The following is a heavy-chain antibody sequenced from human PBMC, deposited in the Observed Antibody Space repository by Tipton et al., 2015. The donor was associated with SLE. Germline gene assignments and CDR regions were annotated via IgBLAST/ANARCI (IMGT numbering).Heavy chain of an antibody. CDR2: INHSGST. D-gene: IGHD6-19*01. Sequence: TLSLTCAVYGGSLSGYHWTWIRQPPGKGLEWIGEINHSGSTNYNPSPKSRVTISVDTSKNQFSLKLTSVTAADTAVYYCARDSPTVAGTVDSWGQGTLVIVSA. CDR1: GGSLSGYH. J-gene: IGHJ4*02. CDR3: ARDSPTVAGTVDS. V-gene: IGHV4-34*01.